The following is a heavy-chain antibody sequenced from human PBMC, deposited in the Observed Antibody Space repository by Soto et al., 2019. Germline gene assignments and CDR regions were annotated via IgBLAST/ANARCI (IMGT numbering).Heavy chain of an antibody. Sequence: ASVKVSCKASGYTFTSYDINWVRQATGQGLEWMGWMNPNSGNTGYAQKFQGRVTMTRNTSISTAYMELSSLRSEDTAVYYCASGGDYGDYEGYYYYGMDVWGQGTTVTVS. D-gene: IGHD4-17*01. CDR2: MNPNSGNT. J-gene: IGHJ6*02. CDR3: ASGGDYGDYEGYYYYGMDV. V-gene: IGHV1-8*01. CDR1: GYTFTSYD.